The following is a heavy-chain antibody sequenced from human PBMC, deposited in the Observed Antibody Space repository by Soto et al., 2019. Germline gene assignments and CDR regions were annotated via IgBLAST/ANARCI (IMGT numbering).Heavy chain of an antibody. CDR3: AKGPLYLYCAMDG. V-gene: IGHV1-3*01. Sequence: ASVKVSCKASGYTFPSYAMNWVRQATGQRLEWKGWINGGNGDTKDSQKFHDRVTITKDTTANTVYMELSSLAYEDTAIYYCAKGPLYLYCAMDGWGQGTPVTVSS. J-gene: IGHJ4*02. CDR1: GYTFPSYA. CDR2: INGGNGDT. D-gene: IGHD3-16*01.